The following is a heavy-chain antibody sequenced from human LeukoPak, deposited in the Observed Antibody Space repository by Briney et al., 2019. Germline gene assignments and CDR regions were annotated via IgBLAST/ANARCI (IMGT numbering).Heavy chain of an antibody. V-gene: IGHV6-1*01. CDR2: TYYRSKWYN. CDR1: GDSVSSNSAA. J-gene: IGHJ4*02. CDR3: ARRATMLAGGYFDY. D-gene: IGHD5-12*01. Sequence: SQTLSLTCAISGDSVSSNSAAWNWIRQSPSRGLEWLGRTYYRSKWYNDYAVSVKSRITINPDTSKNQFSLKLSSVTAADTAVYYCARRATMLAGGYFDYWGQGTLVTVSS.